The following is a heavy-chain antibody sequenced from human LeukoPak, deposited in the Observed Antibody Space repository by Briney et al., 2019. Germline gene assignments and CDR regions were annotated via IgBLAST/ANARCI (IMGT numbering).Heavy chain of an antibody. V-gene: IGHV3-11*01. J-gene: IGHJ5*02. CDR3: ATDGAGFDT. CDR1: XFTFNDYY. Sequence: SLRLSCAASXFTFNDYYMSWIRQAPGKGLEWLSYINIGGTNTHYADSVKGRFTISRDNAKKSLYLEMNNLRAEDTAVYYCATDGAGFDTWGQGVLVTVSS. CDR2: INIGGTNT.